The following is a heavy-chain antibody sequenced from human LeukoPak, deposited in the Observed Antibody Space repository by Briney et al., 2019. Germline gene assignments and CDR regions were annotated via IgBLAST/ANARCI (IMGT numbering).Heavy chain of an antibody. CDR2: ISSSSSYI. CDR3: ARGAGYTYGQDGWFDP. J-gene: IGHJ5*02. CDR1: GFTFSSYS. Sequence: GSLRLSCAASGFTFSSYSMNWVRQAPGKGLEWVSSISSSSSYIYYADSVKGRFTISRDNAKNSLYLQMNSLRAEDTAVYYCARGAGYTYGQDGWFDPWGQGALVTVSS. D-gene: IGHD5-12*01. V-gene: IGHV3-21*01.